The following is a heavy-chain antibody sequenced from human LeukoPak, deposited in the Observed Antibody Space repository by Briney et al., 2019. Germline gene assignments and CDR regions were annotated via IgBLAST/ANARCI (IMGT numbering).Heavy chain of an antibody. CDR3: ATGGGQAAAILDY. J-gene: IGHJ4*02. CDR1: GFTFSSFS. Sequence: PGGSLRLSCAASGFTFSSFSMIWVRQAPGKGLEWVSSTSSSSAYTFYAESGKGRFTISRDNAKNSLFLQMNSLRSEDTAVYYCATGGGQAAAILDYWGQGTLVTVSS. CDR2: TSSSSAYT. D-gene: IGHD6-13*01. V-gene: IGHV3-21*04.